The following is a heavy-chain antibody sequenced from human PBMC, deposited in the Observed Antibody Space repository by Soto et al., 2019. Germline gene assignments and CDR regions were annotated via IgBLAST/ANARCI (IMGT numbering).Heavy chain of an antibody. Sequence: VQLVESGGGVVQPGRSLRLSCAASGFTFSSYGMHWVRQAPGKGLEWVAVISYDGSNKYYADSVKGRFTISRDNSKNTLYLQMNSLRAEDTAVYYCAKGVHSGYELSSDYWGQGTLVTVSS. CDR3: AKGVHSGYELSSDY. V-gene: IGHV3-30*18. J-gene: IGHJ4*02. D-gene: IGHD5-12*01. CDR2: ISYDGSNK. CDR1: GFTFSSYG.